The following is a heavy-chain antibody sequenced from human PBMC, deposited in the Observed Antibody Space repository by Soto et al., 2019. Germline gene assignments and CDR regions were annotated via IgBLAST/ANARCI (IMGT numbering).Heavy chain of an antibody. D-gene: IGHD1-1*01. CDR2: IYFSGST. CDR1: GGSMNGYY. Sequence: QVHLQESGPGLVKPSETLSLTCTVSGGSMNGYYWNWIRQPPGKGPEWLGYIYFSGSTRYNPSLKTPVTISIHTYSHQFSLKVYSVTAAEKYVYYCARQEAVPGTTIDSWGRGTLVSVSS. J-gene: IGHJ4*02. CDR3: ARQEAVPGTTIDS. V-gene: IGHV4-59*01.